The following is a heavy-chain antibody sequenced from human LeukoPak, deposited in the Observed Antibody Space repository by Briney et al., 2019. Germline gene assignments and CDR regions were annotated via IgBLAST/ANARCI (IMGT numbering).Heavy chain of an antibody. CDR3: ARAWYSSSWYLGNNWFDP. CDR2: INPSSGST. D-gene: IGHD6-13*01. CDR1: GYTFTTYY. J-gene: IGHJ5*02. Sequence: ASVKVSCKASGYTFTTYYIHWVRQATGQGLEWMGVINPSSGSTSYAQKFQGRVTVTRDTSTSTVYMELSSLRSEDTAVYYCARAWYSSSWYLGNNWFDPWGQGTLVTVSS. V-gene: IGHV1-46*01.